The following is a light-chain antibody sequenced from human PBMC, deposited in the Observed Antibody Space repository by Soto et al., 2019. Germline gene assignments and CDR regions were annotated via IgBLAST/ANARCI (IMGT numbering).Light chain of an antibody. CDR2: DAS. V-gene: IGKV3-15*01. Sequence: ILMTQSPATLSVSPGERDTLSCRASQSVSNNLAWYQQKPGQAPRLLIYDASTRATGIPARFSGSGSGTEFTLTISGRQSEDFAVYYCQQYNNWPPWTFGQGTKVEIK. CDR3: QQYNNWPPWT. J-gene: IGKJ1*01. CDR1: QSVSNN.